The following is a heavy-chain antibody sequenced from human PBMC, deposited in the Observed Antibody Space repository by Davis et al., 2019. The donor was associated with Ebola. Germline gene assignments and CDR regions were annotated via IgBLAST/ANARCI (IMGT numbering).Heavy chain of an antibody. J-gene: IGHJ6*04. CDR3: ARDRMVRGGSRSQFKYYGMDL. CDR1: GYTFTGYY. CDR2: INPNSGGT. D-gene: IGHD3-10*01. Sequence: AASVKVSCKASGYTFTGYYMQWVRQAPGQGLEWMGRINPNSGGTNYAQKFQGRVTMTRDTSTTTTYMEVTRLRSDDTAVYYCARDRMVRGGSRSQFKYYGMDLWGNGTTVTVSS. V-gene: IGHV1-2*06.